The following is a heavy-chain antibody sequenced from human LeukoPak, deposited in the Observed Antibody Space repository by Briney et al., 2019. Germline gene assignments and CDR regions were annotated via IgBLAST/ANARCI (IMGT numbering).Heavy chain of an antibody. V-gene: IGHV3-30-3*01. CDR1: GFTFSSYA. Sequence: GGSLRLSCAASGFTFSSYAMHWVRQAPGKGLEWVAVISYDGSNKYYADSVKGRFTISRDNSKNTLYLQMNSLRAEDTAVYYCARVSRNRFFEYGIDVWGQGTTVTVSS. J-gene: IGHJ6*02. CDR2: ISYDGSNK. CDR3: ARVSRNRFFEYGIDV. D-gene: IGHD3-3*01.